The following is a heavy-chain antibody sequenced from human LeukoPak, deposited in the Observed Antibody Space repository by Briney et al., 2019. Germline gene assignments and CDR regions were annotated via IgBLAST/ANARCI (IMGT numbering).Heavy chain of an antibody. V-gene: IGHV1-46*01. CDR1: GYTFTSYY. D-gene: IGHD2-15*01. J-gene: IGHJ6*03. Sequence: GASVKVSCKASGYTFTSYYMHWVRQAPGQGLEWMGIINPSGGSTSYAQKFQGRVTMTRDMSTSTVYMELSSLRSEDTAVYYCSRAQPAKAATSFWYYYYYMDVWGKGTTVTVSS. CDR2: INPSGGST. CDR3: SRAQPAKAATSFWYYYYYMDV.